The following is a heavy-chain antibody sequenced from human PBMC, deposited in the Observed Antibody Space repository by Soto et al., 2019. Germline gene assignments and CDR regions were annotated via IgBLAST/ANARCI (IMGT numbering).Heavy chain of an antibody. CDR1: GFTFSSYA. V-gene: IGHV3-30*04. CDR3: ARYNSSSWSESIFDP. J-gene: IGHJ5*02. Sequence: GGSLRLSCAASGFTFSSYAMHWVRQAPGKGLEWVAVISYDGSNKYYADSVKGRFTISRDNSKNTLYLQMNSLRAEDTAVYYCARYNSSSWSESIFDPWGQGTLVTVSS. CDR2: ISYDGSNK. D-gene: IGHD6-13*01.